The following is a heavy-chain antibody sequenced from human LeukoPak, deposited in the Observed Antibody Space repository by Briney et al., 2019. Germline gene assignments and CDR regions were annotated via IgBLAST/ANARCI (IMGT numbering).Heavy chain of an antibody. CDR1: GFTFSSYS. CDR2: ISSSSSYI. V-gene: IGHV3-21*01. CDR3: ARGLRRIAGHHDAFDI. J-gene: IGHJ3*02. Sequence: PGGALRLSXAASGFTFSSYSMNWVRQAPGKGLGGVSSISSSSSYIYYADSVKGRFTISRDNAKNSLYLQMNSLRAEDTAVYYCARGLRRIAGHHDAFDIWGQGTMVTVSS. D-gene: IGHD6-13*01.